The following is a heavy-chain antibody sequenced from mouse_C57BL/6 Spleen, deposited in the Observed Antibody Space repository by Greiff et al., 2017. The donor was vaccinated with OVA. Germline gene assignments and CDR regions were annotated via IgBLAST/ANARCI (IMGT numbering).Heavy chain of an antibody. J-gene: IGHJ4*01. V-gene: IGHV6-6*01. CDR1: GFTFSDAW. CDR2: IRNKANNHAT. Sequence: EVKLVESGGGLVQPGGSMKLSCAASGFTFSDAWMDWVRQSPEKGLEWVAEIRNKANNHATYYAESVKGRFTISRDDSKSSVYLQMNSLRAEDTGIYYCTSIYYYGSSYAMDYWGQGTSVTVSS. CDR3: TSIYYYGSSYAMDY. D-gene: IGHD1-1*01.